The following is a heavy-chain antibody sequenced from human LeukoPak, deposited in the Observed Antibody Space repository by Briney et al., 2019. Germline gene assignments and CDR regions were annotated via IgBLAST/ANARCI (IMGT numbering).Heavy chain of an antibody. Sequence: ASVKVSCKASGGTFSSYAISWVRQAPGQGLEWMGGIIPIFGTANYAQKFQGRVTITADESTSTAYMELSSLRSEDTAVYYCANQKCSSSSAYFDYWGQGTLVTVSS. CDR2: IIPIFGTA. D-gene: IGHD6-6*01. CDR3: ANQKCSSSSAYFDY. CDR1: GGTFSSYA. V-gene: IGHV1-69*13. J-gene: IGHJ4*02.